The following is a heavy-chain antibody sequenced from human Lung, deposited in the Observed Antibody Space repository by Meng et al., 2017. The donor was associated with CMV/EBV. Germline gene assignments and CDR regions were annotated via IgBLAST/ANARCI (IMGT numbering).Heavy chain of an antibody. CDR3: ARGSPHWNYPPTYYGMDV. V-gene: IGHV3-48*04. CDR1: RFTFSSYS. Sequence: GGSLRLXCAASRFTFSSYSMNWVRQAPGKGLEWVSYISSSSSTIYYADSVKGRFNISRDNAKNALYLQMNSLRAEDTAVYYCARGSPHWNYPPTYYGMDVXGQGXTVTVSS. D-gene: IGHD1-7*01. CDR2: ISSSSSTI. J-gene: IGHJ6*02.